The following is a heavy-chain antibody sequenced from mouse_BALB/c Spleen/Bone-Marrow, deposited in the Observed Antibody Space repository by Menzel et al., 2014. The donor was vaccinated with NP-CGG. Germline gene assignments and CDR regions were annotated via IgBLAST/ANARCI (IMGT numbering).Heavy chain of an antibody. D-gene: IGHD2-3*01. Sequence: QVQLKQSGAELVRPGTSVKVSCKASGYAFTNYLIEWVKQRPGQGLEWIGVINPGSGGNNYNEKFKGKATLTADKSSSTAYMQLSSLTSDDSAVYFCARSIYDGYPEAMDYWGQGTSVTVSS. CDR2: INPGSGGN. J-gene: IGHJ4*01. V-gene: IGHV1-54*03. CDR1: GYAFTNYL. CDR3: ARSIYDGYPEAMDY.